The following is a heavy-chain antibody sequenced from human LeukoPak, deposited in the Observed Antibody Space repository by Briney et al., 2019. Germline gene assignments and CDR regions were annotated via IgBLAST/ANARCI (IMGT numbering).Heavy chain of an antibody. CDR2: VYDSGST. J-gene: IGHJ6*02. CDR1: GGSISSYF. Sequence: PSETLSLTCTVSGGSISSYFRSWIRQPPGKGLEWIGYVYDSGSTNYNPSLKSRVTISVDTPKNQFSLKVSSVTAADTAVYYCARGVGSGRISYYGMDVWGQGTTVTVSS. V-gene: IGHV4-59*01. CDR3: ARGVGSGRISYYGMDV. D-gene: IGHD3-10*01.